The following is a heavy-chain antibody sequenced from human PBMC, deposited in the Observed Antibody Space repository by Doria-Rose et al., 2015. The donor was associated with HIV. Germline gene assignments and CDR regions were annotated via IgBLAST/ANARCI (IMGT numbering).Heavy chain of an antibody. Sequence: QVTLKESGPVLVKPTETLTLTCTVSGVSLSSPGMGVSWIRQPPGKALEWLANIFSDDERSYNTSLKSRLTTSRGTSKSQAVLTMTDMDPVDTATYYCARIKSSRWYHKYYFDFWGQGTLVIVSA. J-gene: IGHJ4*02. CDR1: GVSLSSPGMG. D-gene: IGHD6-13*01. V-gene: IGHV2-26*01. CDR3: ARIKSSRWYHKYYFDF. CDR2: IFSDDER.